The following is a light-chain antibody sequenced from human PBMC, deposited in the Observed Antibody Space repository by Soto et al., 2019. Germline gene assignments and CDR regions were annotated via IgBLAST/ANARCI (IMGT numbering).Light chain of an antibody. CDR2: GAS. V-gene: IGKV3-15*01. J-gene: IGKJ1*01. CDR3: QQYNKWPRT. CDR1: QSVSSN. Sequence: EIVMTQSPATLSVSPGERATLSCRASQSVSSNLAWYQQRPGQAPRLLIYGASARATGIPARFSGTGSGTEFTLTISSLQSEDFAVYYCQQYNKWPRTLGQGTKLEIK.